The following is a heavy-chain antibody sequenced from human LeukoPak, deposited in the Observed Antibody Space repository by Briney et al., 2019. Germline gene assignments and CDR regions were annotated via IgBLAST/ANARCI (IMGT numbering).Heavy chain of an antibody. D-gene: IGHD3-22*01. CDR1: GFTFSSYW. V-gene: IGHV3-74*01. CDR3: ARLSWDSSGYYYDY. CDR2: INSDGSST. J-gene: IGHJ4*02. Sequence: GGSLRLSCVASGFTFSSYWMHWVRQAPGKGLVWVSRINSDGSSTTYADSVKGRFTISRDNAKNTVYVQMNSLRAEDTAVYYCARLSWDSSGYYYDYWGQGTLVTVSS.